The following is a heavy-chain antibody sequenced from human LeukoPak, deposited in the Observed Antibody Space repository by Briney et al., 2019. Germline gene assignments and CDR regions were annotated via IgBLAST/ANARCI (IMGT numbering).Heavy chain of an antibody. CDR2: ISYDGSNK. J-gene: IGHJ4*02. V-gene: IGHV3-30-3*01. D-gene: IGHD6-19*01. Sequence: GDSLRLSCAASGFTFSSYAIHWVRQAPGKGLEWVTLISYDGSNKYYADSVKGRFTISRDNSKNTLYLQMNSLRVEDTAVYYCARRAVAGPFDYWGQGTLVTVSS. CDR1: GFTFSSYA. CDR3: ARRAVAGPFDY.